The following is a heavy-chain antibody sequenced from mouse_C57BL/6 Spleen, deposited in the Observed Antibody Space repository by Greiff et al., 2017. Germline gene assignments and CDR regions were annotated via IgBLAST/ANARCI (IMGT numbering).Heavy chain of an antibody. V-gene: IGHV1-18*01. J-gene: IGHJ4*01. Sequence: EVQLQQSGPELVKPGASVKIPCKASGYTFTDYNMDWVKQSHGKSLEWIGDINPNNGGTIYNQKFKGKATLTVDKSSSTAYMELRSLTSEDTAVYYCARGDSSGYPLYYYAMDYWGQGTSVTVSS. CDR2: INPNNGGT. D-gene: IGHD3-2*02. CDR1: GYTFTDYN. CDR3: ARGDSSGYPLYYYAMDY.